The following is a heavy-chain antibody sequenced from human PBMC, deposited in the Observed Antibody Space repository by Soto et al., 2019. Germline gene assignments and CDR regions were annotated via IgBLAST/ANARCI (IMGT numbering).Heavy chain of an antibody. CDR3: ASGGYCTNGVCYGFDY. CDR1: SGSISSSNW. V-gene: IGHV4-4*02. J-gene: IGHJ4*02. Sequence: QVQLQESGPGLVKPSGTLSLTCAVSSGSISSSNWWSWVRQPPGKGLEWIGEIYHSGSTNYNPSLKMRVTTSIGKAKNQFSLKLSSVTAADTAVYYCASGGYCTNGVCYGFDYWGQGTLVTVSS. D-gene: IGHD2-8*01. CDR2: IYHSGST.